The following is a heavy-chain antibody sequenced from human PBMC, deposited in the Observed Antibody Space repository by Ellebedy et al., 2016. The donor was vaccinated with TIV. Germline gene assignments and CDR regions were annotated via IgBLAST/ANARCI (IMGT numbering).Heavy chain of an antibody. D-gene: IGHD3-16*01. V-gene: IGHV3-64D*09. CDR1: GFTFSSYA. J-gene: IGHJ6*02. CDR2: ISSNGGST. CDR3: VKDDGGYGMDV. Sequence: GGSLRLSCSASGFTFSSYAMHWVRQAPGKGLEYVSAISSNGGSTYYADSVKGRFTISRENSKNTMYLQMTSLRAEDTDVYYCVKDDGGYGMDVWGQGTTVTVSS.